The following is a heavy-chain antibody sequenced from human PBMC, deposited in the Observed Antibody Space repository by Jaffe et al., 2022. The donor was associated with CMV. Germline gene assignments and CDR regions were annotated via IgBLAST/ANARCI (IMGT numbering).Heavy chain of an antibody. CDR1: GFTFSSYE. Sequence: EVQLVESGGGLVQPGGSLRLSCAASGFTFSSYEMNWVRQAPGKGLEWVSYISSSGSTIYYADSVKGRFTISRDNAKNSLYLQMNSLRAEDTAVYYCARIPYQLLQDYYYYMDVWGKGTTVTVSS. CDR3: ARIPYQLLQDYYYYMDV. J-gene: IGHJ6*03. D-gene: IGHD2-2*01. V-gene: IGHV3-48*03. CDR2: ISSSGSTI.